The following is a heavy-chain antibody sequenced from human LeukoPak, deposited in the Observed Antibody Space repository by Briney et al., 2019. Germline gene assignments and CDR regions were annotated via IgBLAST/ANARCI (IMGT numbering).Heavy chain of an antibody. J-gene: IGHJ4*02. V-gene: IGHV1-69*05. CDR3: ARGRGYTYYFDY. Sequence: GASVKVSCKASGGTFSNYAISWVRQAPGQGLEWMGGIIPIYGTTNYAQKFQGRVTITTDESTSTVYMEVRSLRSEDTAVYYCARGRGYTYYFDYWGQGTLVTVSS. CDR2: IIPIYGTT. D-gene: IGHD3-3*01. CDR1: GGTFSNYA.